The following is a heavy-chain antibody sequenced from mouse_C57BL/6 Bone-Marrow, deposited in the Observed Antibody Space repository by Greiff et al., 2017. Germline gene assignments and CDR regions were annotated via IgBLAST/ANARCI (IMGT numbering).Heavy chain of an antibody. J-gene: IGHJ1*03. CDR1: GFNIKDYY. V-gene: IGHV14-1*01. D-gene: IGHD1-1*01. CDR3: TTYLLLGYFDV. Sequence: EVQLQQSGAELVRPGASVKLSCTASGFNIKDYYMHWVKQRPEQGLEWIGRIDPEDGDTEYATKFQGKATMTADTSSNTAYLQLSSLTSEDTAVYYCTTYLLLGYFDVWGTGTTVTVSS. CDR2: IDPEDGDT.